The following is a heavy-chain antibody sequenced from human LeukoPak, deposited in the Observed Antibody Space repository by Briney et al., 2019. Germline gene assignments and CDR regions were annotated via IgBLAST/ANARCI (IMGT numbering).Heavy chain of an antibody. CDR3: AKESGYDSSGYFDS. V-gene: IGHV3-23*01. CDR1: GFTYSSYA. Sequence: GGSLRLXCAASGFTYSSYAMSWVRQAPGKGLEWVSAISGSGDSTYYADSVKGRFPISRDNSKNTLYLHMNSLRAEDTAVYYCAKESGYDSSGYFDSWGQGTLVTVSS. D-gene: IGHD3-22*01. CDR2: ISGSGDST. J-gene: IGHJ4*02.